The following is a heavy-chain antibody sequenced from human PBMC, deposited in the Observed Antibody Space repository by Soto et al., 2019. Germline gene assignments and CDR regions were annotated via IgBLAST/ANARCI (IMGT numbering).Heavy chain of an antibody. V-gene: IGHV3-30*03. CDR3: ALRYYYGMDV. Sequence: GGSLRLSCAASGFTFSSYGMHWVRQAPGKGLEWVAVISYDGSNKYYADSVKGRFTISRDNSKNPLYLQMNRPRAEDTAVYYWALRYYYGMDVWGQGTTVTVSS. CDR2: ISYDGSNK. CDR1: GFTFSSYG. J-gene: IGHJ6*02.